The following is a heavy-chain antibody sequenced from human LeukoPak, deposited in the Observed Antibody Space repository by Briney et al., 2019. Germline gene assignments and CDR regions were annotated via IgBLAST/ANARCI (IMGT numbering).Heavy chain of an antibody. CDR1: GYTFTCYA. CDR3: ARGFTSYGSNYFDY. D-gene: IGHD5-18*01. CDR2: IIPIFGTA. Sequence: GASVKVSCKASGYTFTCYAISWVRQAPGQGLEWMGGIIPIFGTANYAQKFQGRVTITADESTSTAYMELSSLRSEDTAVYYCARGFTSYGSNYFDYWGQGTLVTVSS. J-gene: IGHJ4*02. V-gene: IGHV1-69*13.